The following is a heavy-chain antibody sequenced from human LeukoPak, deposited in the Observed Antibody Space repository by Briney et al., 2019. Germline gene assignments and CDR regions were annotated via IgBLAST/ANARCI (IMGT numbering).Heavy chain of an antibody. Sequence: PSETLSLTCTVSGGSISSYYWSWIRQPPGKGLEWIGYIYYSGSTNYNPSLKSRVTISVDTSKNQFSLQLSSVTAADTAVYYCARAGGYSSSWYYGMDVWGQGTTVTVSS. D-gene: IGHD6-13*01. CDR2: IYYSGST. V-gene: IGHV4-59*01. CDR3: ARAGGYSSSWYYGMDV. CDR1: GGSISSYY. J-gene: IGHJ6*02.